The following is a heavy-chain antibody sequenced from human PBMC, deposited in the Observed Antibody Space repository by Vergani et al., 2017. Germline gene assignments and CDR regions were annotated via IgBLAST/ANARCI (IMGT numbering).Heavy chain of an antibody. Sequence: QITLKESGPTLVKPTQTLTLTCTFSGFSLSTSGVGVGWIRQPPGKALGWLALIYWDDDKRYSPSLKSRLTINKDTAKNQVVLTMTNMDPMDTATYYCAHRREGTTVMHNWFDPWGQGTLVTVSS. V-gene: IGHV2-5*02. J-gene: IGHJ5*02. D-gene: IGHD4-17*01. CDR3: AHRREGTTVMHNWFDP. CDR1: GFSLSTSGVG. CDR2: IYWDDDK.